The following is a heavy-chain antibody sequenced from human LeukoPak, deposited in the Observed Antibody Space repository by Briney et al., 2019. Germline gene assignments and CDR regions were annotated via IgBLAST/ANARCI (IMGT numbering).Heavy chain of an antibody. D-gene: IGHD2-15*01. J-gene: IGHJ4*02. CDR3: ARDLPSRYCSGGSCYYDY. CDR2: MNPNSGNT. CDR1: GYTFTSYD. Sequence: ASVKVSCKASGYTFTSYDINWVRQATGQGLEWMGWMNPNSGNTGYAQKLQGRVTMTTDTSTSTAYMELRSLGSDDTAVYYCARDLPSRYCSGGSCYYDYWGQGTLVTVSS. V-gene: IGHV1-8*02.